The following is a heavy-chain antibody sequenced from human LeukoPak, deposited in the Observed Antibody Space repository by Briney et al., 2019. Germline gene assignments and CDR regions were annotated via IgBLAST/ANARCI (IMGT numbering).Heavy chain of an antibody. Sequence: GGSLRLSCAASGFTFSSYSMNWVRQAPGKGLEWVSYISSSSTIYYADSVKGRFTISRDNSKNTLYLQMNSLRAEDTAVYYCAKDRYCSSTSCSQFDYWGQGTLVTVSS. V-gene: IGHV3-48*01. CDR3: AKDRYCSSTSCSQFDY. CDR1: GFTFSSYS. CDR2: ISSSSTI. D-gene: IGHD2-2*01. J-gene: IGHJ4*02.